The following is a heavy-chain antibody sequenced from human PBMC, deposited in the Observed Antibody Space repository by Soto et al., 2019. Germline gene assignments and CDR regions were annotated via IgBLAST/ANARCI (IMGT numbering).Heavy chain of an antibody. CDR3: ARDLADDFWSGWANYYYYGMDV. V-gene: IGHV1-18*01. CDR1: GYTFTSYG. Sequence: QVQLVQSGAEVKKPGASVKVSCKASGYTFTSYGISWVRQAPGQGLEWMGWISAYNGNTNYAQKLQGRVTMTTDTSTSTAYMELRSRRSDDTAVYYCARDLADDFWSGWANYYYYGMDVWGQGTTVTVSS. D-gene: IGHD3-3*01. CDR2: ISAYNGNT. J-gene: IGHJ6*02.